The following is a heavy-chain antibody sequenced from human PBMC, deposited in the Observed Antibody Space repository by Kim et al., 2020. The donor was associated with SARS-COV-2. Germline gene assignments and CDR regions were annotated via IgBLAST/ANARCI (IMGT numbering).Heavy chain of an antibody. CDR1: GYSFTSYW. V-gene: IGHV5-51*01. Sequence: GESLKISCKGSGYSFTSYWIGWVRQMPGKGLEWMGIIYPGDSDTRYSPSFQGQVTISADKSISTAYLQWSSLKASDTAMYYCARYSSLLLAAADSYYFDYWGQGTLVTVSS. J-gene: IGHJ4*02. D-gene: IGHD6-13*01. CDR3: ARYSSLLLAAADSYYFDY. CDR2: IYPGDSDT.